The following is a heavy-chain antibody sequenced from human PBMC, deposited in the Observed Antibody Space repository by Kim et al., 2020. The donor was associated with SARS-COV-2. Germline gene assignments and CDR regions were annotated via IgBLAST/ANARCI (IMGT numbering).Heavy chain of an antibody. CDR3: ARGTWRDGLDV. J-gene: IGHJ6*02. CDR1: GFTFRTDW. V-gene: IGHV3-74*01. Sequence: GGSLRLSCTASGFTFRTDWLNWVRRAPGKGLVWVSRLVGDGTTTNYADSVKGRFTISGDNAKNTVYLQMNSLRADDSAVYYCARGTWRDGLDVWGPGTTV. CDR2: LVGDGTTT.